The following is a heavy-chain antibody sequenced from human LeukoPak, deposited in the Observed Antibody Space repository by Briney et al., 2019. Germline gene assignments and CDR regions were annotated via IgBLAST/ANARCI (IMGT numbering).Heavy chain of an antibody. D-gene: IGHD2-15*01. Sequence: GSSVKVSCKASGGTFSNYAISWVRQAPGQGLEWMGRIIPILCIANYAQKFQGRVTITADKSTSTAYMELSSVRSKDTAVYYCARSAPSIVVVVASNYGMDVWGQGTTVTVSS. J-gene: IGHJ6*02. CDR2: IIPILCIA. CDR3: ARSAPSIVVVVASNYGMDV. V-gene: IGHV1-69*04. CDR1: GGTFSNYA.